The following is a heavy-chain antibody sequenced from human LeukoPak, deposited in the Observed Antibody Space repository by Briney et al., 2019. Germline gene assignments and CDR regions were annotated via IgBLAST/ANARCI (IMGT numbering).Heavy chain of an antibody. CDR3: ARGGRRIIAARGFDY. CDR1: GGTFSSYA. J-gene: IGHJ4*02. CDR2: IIPIFGTA. V-gene: IGHV1-69*05. D-gene: IGHD6-25*01. Sequence: GASVKVSCKASGGTFSSYAISWVRQAPGQGLEWMGGIIPIFGTANYAQKFQGRVTITTDESTSTAYMELSSLRSEDTAVYYCARGGRRIIAARGFDYWGQGTLVTVSS.